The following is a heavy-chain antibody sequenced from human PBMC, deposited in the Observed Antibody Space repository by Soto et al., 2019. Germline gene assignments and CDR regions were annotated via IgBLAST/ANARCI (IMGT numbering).Heavy chain of an antibody. V-gene: IGHV1-69*06. CDR3: ARDHPVRDYSNQYYYYYYGMDV. D-gene: IGHD4-4*01. J-gene: IGHJ6*02. CDR2: IIPIFGTA. Sequence: VKVSCKASGGTFSSYAISWVRQAPGQGLEWMGGIIPIFGTANYAQKFQGRVTITADKSTSTAYMELSSLRSEDTAVYYCARDHPVRDYSNQYYYYYYGMDVWGQGTTVSVSS. CDR1: GGTFSSYA.